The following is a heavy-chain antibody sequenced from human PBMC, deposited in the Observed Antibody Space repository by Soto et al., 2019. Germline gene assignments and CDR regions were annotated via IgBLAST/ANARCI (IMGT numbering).Heavy chain of an antibody. CDR2: INHSGST. V-gene: IGHV4-34*01. J-gene: IGHJ5*02. CDR1: GGSFSGYY. Sequence: SETLSLTCAVYGGSFSGYYWSWIRQPPGKGLEWIGEINHSGSTNYNPSLKSRVTISVDTSKNQFSLKLSSVTAADTAVYYCARRAKYCSGGSCYPNWFDPWGQGTLVTVPS. CDR3: ARRAKYCSGGSCYPNWFDP. D-gene: IGHD2-15*01.